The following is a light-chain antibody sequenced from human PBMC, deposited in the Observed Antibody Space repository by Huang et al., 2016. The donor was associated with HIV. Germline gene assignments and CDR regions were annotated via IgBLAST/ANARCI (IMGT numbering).Light chain of an antibody. CDR2: NAS. V-gene: IGKV3-11*01. Sequence: EIVLTQSPATLSLSPGERVALSCRASQNIKNDLSWYQNRPGQAPRLLISNASCRATGIPARFSGSGSGTDFTRTVSSLEPEEFVVYFCQQRTNWPPGYTFGQGTKL. CDR1: QNIKND. CDR3: QQRTNWPPGYT. J-gene: IGKJ2*01.